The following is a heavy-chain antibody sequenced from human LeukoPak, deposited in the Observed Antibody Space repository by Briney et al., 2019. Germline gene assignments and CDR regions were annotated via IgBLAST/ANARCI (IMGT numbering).Heavy chain of an antibody. CDR3: ARHRYNFALDY. CDR2: ISYSRGT. Sequence: SETLSLTCTVSGGSITTYYWSWIRQPPGKGLEWIGYISYSRGTNYNPSPKSRVTISIDTSRNQFSLKLSSVTAADTAVFYCARHRYNFALDYWGQGTLVAVSS. J-gene: IGHJ4*02. V-gene: IGHV4-59*08. D-gene: IGHD5-24*01. CDR1: GGSITTYY.